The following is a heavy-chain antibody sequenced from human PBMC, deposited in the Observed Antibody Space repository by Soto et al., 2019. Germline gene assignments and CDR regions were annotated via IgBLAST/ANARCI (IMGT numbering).Heavy chain of an antibody. CDR1: GFTFRNSP. D-gene: IGHD4-17*01. CDR2: ISDDGNKK. CDR3: ARAESTVIKD. Sequence: QVQLVESGGGVVQPERSLRLSCAVSGFTFRNSPMHWVRQAPGKGLEWVAGISDDGNKKFYADSVKGRFTISRDNPNNAVFLQMSSLRLEDMAVYYCARAESTVIKDWGQGTLVTVSS. J-gene: IGHJ4*02. V-gene: IGHV3-30-3*01.